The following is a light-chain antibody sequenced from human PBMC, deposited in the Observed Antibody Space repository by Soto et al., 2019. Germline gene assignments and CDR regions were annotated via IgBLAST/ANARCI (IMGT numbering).Light chain of an antibody. Sequence: DIQMTQSPTAVSASVGDRVTITCRASQDISRFLAWFQQNPGKVPKRLVYLATALQNGATSTFSGSGSGTEFNFTISSLQPEDFATYYCLQHYAYPWTFGQGTKVDIK. V-gene: IGKV1-17*03. CDR3: LQHYAYPWT. CDR1: QDISRF. J-gene: IGKJ1*01. CDR2: LAT.